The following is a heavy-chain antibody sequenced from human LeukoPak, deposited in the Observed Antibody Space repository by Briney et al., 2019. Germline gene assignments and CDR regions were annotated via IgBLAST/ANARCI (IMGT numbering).Heavy chain of an antibody. CDR2: INPSGGST. Sequence: ASVKVSCKASGYTFTSYYMHWVRQAPGQGLEWMGIINPSGGSTSYAQKFQGRVTMTRDTSTSTVYMELSSLRSEDTAVYYCARDSGDCSGDCYSTAPSIDYWGQGTLVTVSS. CDR3: ARDSGDCSGDCYSTAPSIDY. CDR1: GYTFTSYY. V-gene: IGHV1-46*01. J-gene: IGHJ4*02. D-gene: IGHD2-21*02.